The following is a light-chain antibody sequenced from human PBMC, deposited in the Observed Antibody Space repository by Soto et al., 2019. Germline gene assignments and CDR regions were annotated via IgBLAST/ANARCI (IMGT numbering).Light chain of an antibody. J-gene: IGKJ1*01. CDR1: QPISSW. Sequence: DIQMTQSPPTLSASVGDRVTITCRASQPISSWLAWYHQKPGKAPKLLIYDASNLESGVPSRFSGSGSGTEFTLTISSLQPEDFGVYYCQQYGSSPKTFGQGTKVEIK. V-gene: IGKV1-5*01. CDR3: QQYGSSPKT. CDR2: DAS.